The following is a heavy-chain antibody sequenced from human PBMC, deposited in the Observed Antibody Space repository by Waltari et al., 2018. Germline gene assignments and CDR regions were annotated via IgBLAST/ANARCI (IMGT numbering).Heavy chain of an antibody. D-gene: IGHD3-10*01. V-gene: IGHV1-69*06. CDR2: IIPIFGTA. Sequence: SSYAISWVRQAPGQGLEWMGGIIPIFGTANYAQKFQGRVTITADKSTSTAYMELSSLRSEDTAVYYCAVGAGAEEGYFDYWGQGTLVTVSS. CDR3: AVGAGAEEGYFDY. CDR1: SSYA. J-gene: IGHJ4*02.